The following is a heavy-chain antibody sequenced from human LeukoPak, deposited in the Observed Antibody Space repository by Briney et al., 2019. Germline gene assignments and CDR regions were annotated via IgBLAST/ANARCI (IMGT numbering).Heavy chain of an antibody. J-gene: IGHJ4*02. CDR2: ISYSGST. CDR1: GGSISSGDYY. D-gene: IGHD4-17*01. CDR3: ARVDNGADGEV. V-gene: IGHV4-30-4*01. Sequence: SETLSLTCTVSGGSISSGDYYWSWIRQPPGKGLEWIGYISYSGSTYYNPSLKSRVTISLDTSKNHFSLKLSSVTAADTAVYYCARVDNGADGEVWGQGTLVTVSS.